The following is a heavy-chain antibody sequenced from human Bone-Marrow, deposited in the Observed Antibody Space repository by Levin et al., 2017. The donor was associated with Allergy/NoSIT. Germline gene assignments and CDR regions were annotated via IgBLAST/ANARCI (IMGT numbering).Heavy chain of an antibody. J-gene: IGHJ5*02. CDR1: GYTFTSYD. Sequence: ASVKVSCKASGYTFTSYDINWVRQATGQGLEWMGWMNPNSGNTGYAQKFQGRVTMTRNTSISTAYMELSSLRSEDTAVYYCARGRRGVTTRKRDYLDAGWFDPWGQGTLVTVSS. V-gene: IGHV1-8*01. CDR2: MNPNSGNT. D-gene: IGHD4-17*01. CDR3: ARGRRGVTTRKRDYLDAGWFDP.